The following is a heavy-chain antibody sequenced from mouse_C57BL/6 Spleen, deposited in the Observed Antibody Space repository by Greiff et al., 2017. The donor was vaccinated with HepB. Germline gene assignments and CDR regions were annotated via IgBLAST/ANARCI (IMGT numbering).Heavy chain of an antibody. CDR2: IDPEDGDT. Sequence: EVQLQESGAELVRPGASVKLSCTASGFTFNDYYMHWVKQRPEQGLEWIGRIDPEDGDTEYAPKFQDKATMTADTSSNTAYLQLRSLTSEDTAVYYCTYESSYSNYAMDYWGQGTSVTVSS. CDR3: TYESSYSNYAMDY. V-gene: IGHV14-1*01. CDR1: GFTFNDYY. D-gene: IGHD2-3*01. J-gene: IGHJ4*01.